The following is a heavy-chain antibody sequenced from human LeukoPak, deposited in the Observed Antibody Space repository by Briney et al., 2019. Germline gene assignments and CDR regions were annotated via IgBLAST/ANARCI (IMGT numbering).Heavy chain of an antibody. J-gene: IGHJ6*03. CDR3: ATVTRSFTVGTYFYYYMDV. V-gene: IGHV3-15*01. CDR1: GFTFSNAW. Sequence: PGGSLRLSCAASGFTFSNAWMSWVRQAPGKGLEWVGRIKSETDGGTTDYAAPVKGRFSISRDDSKNTLYPQVNSLKTEDTGVYYCATVTRSFTVGTYFYYYMDVWGKGTTVAVSS. CDR2: IKSETDGGTT. D-gene: IGHD3-10*01.